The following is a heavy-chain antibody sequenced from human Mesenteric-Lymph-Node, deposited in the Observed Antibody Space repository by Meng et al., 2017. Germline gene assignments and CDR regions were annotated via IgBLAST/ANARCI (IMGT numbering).Heavy chain of an antibody. D-gene: IGHD7-27*01. CDR2: LGTAGDT. CDR3: ARELGFAGY. J-gene: IGHJ4*02. Sequence: EGQLGESWVGLVHPVGSLRRAVYASSHTFSSYHMQGVRQSTGKGLERVSALGTAGDTYYPGSVKGRFTISRDNLKNTLYLQMNSLGPEDTAVYYCARELGFAGYWGQGTLVTVSS. CDR1: SHTFSSYH. V-gene: IGHV3-13*01.